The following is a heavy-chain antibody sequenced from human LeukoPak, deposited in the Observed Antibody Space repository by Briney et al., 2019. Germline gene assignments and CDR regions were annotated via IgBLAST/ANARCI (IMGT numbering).Heavy chain of an antibody. CDR1: GYTFTSYD. J-gene: IGHJ6*02. CDR3: AREREKPCSGGSCYDLYYYGMDV. Sequence: ASVKVSCKASGYTFTSYDINWVRQATGQGLEWMGWMNPNSGNTGYAQKFQGRVTMTRNTSISTAYMELSSLRSEDTAVYYCAREREKPCSGGSCYDLYYYGMDVWGQGTTVTVSS. D-gene: IGHD2-15*01. CDR2: MNPNSGNT. V-gene: IGHV1-8*01.